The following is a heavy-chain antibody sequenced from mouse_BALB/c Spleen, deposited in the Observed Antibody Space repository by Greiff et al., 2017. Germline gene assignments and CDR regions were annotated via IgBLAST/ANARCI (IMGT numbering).Heavy chain of an antibody. D-gene: IGHD2-10*02. CDR2: IHPSDSET. CDR1: GYSFTSYW. V-gene: IGHV1-74*01. Sequence: VQLQQSGAELMKPGASVKLSCKASGYSFTSYWMNWVKQRPGQGLEWIGMIHPSDSETRLNQKFKDKATLTVDKSSSTAYMQLSSPTSEDSAVYYCARGGYGNGGPWFAYWGQGTLVTVSA. J-gene: IGHJ3*01. CDR3: ARGGYGNGGPWFAY.